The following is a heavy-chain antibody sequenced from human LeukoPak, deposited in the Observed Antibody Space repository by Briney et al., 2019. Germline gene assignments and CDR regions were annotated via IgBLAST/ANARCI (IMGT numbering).Heavy chain of an antibody. CDR2: INSDASST. CDR1: GLTFSTYW. CDR3: ARGYCRGGSCYAGVVY. D-gene: IGHD2-15*01. J-gene: IGHJ4*02. Sequence: GGSLRLSCAASGLTFSTYWMHWVRQAPGKGLVWVSRINSDASSTSYADCVKGRFTISRDNAKNTLYLQMNSLRAEDTAVYYCARGYCRGGSCYAGVVYWGQGTLVTVSS. V-gene: IGHV3-74*01.